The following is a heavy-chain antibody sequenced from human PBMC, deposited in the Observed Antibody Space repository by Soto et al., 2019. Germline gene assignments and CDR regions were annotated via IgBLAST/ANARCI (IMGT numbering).Heavy chain of an antibody. CDR3: AREAAPDSRGWHY. J-gene: IGHJ4*02. CDR2: IVPVYGTA. Sequence: QVQLVQSGAEVKKPGSSVKVSCKASGDTYSSYEINWVRQAPGLGLEWMGGIVPVYGTANYAPKFQGRVTLIADVSTGTTSLELSSLRSEDTAVYFCAREAAPDSRGWHYWGQGTLVTVSS. V-gene: IGHV1-69*12. CDR1: GDTYSSYE. D-gene: IGHD6-19*01.